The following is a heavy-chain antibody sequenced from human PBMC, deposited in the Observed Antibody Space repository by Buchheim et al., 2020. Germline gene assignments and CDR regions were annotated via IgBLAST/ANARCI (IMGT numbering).Heavy chain of an antibody. V-gene: IGHV3-21*01. Sequence: EVQVVESGGGLVKPGGSLRLSCAASGFTLSTYNMNWVRQAPGKGLEWVSSISSTFSSIYYADSVKGRFTISRDNAKNSLYLQMNSLRAEDTAVYYCARVRHVLRFLEWSSPYFDYWGQGTL. D-gene: IGHD3-3*01. CDR3: ARVRHVLRFLEWSSPYFDY. J-gene: IGHJ4*02. CDR2: ISSTFSSI. CDR1: GFTLSTYN.